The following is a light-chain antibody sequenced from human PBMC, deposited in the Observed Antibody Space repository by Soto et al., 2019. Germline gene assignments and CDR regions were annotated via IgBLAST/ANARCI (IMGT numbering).Light chain of an antibody. Sequence: EIVLTQSPGTLSLSPGERATLSCRASQSVSSNLAWYQQKPGQAPRLLIHGASNRATGIPDRFSGSGSGTDFTLTITRLEPEDSAMYYCQQYDTLPRTFGQGTKVDIK. CDR2: GAS. CDR3: QQYDTLPRT. CDR1: QSVSSN. V-gene: IGKV3-20*01. J-gene: IGKJ1*01.